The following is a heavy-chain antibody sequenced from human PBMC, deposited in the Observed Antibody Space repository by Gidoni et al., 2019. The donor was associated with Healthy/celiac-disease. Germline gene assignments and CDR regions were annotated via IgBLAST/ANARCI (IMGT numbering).Heavy chain of an antibody. CDR2: INPNSGGT. Sequence: QVQLVQSGAEVKKPGASVKVSCKASGYTFTGTYMHWVRQAPGQGLEWMGWINPNSGGTNYAQKFQGSVTMTRDTSISTAYMELSRLRSDDTAVYYCARDQDIVVVPAAMSGMDVWGQGTTVTVSS. V-gene: IGHV1-2*02. CDR1: GYTFTGTY. CDR3: ARDQDIVVVPAAMSGMDV. D-gene: IGHD2-2*01. J-gene: IGHJ6*02.